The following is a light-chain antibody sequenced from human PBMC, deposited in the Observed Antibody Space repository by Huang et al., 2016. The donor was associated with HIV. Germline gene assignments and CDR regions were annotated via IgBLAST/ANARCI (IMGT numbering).Light chain of an antibody. CDR3: QQYNNWPLT. Sequence: EIVMTQSPATLSVSPGQRATLSCRASQSVSRNLAWYQQKPGQAPRLLIYGASTRATAFPARFSGSGSGTEFTLTINSLQSEDFAVYYCQQYNNWPLTFGGGTKVENK. CDR1: QSVSRN. V-gene: IGKV3-15*01. J-gene: IGKJ4*01. CDR2: GAS.